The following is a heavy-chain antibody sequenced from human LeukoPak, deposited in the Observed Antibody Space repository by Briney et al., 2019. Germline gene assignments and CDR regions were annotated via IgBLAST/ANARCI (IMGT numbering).Heavy chain of an antibody. CDR3: ARSSPKDDY. V-gene: IGHV1-69*01. Sequence: PGGSLRLSCAASGFTFSSYAISWVRQAPGQGLEWMGGIIPIFGTANHAQKFQGRVTITADESTSTAYMELSSLRSEDTAVYYCARSSPKDDYWGQGTLVTVSS. D-gene: IGHD6-13*01. CDR2: IIPIFGTA. CDR1: GFTFSSYA. J-gene: IGHJ4*02.